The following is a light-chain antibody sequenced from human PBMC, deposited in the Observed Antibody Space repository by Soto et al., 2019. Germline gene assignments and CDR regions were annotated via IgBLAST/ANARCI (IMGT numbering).Light chain of an antibody. CDR2: EVS. J-gene: IGLJ3*02. CDR1: SSDVGFYHY. Sequence: QSALTQPASVSGSPGQSITISCTGTSSDVGFYHYVSWYQHHPGKAPKLMIYEVSNRPSGVSNRFSGSKSGNTASLTISGLQAEDEADYYCGSYTSNSTWMFGGGTKLTVL. CDR3: GSYTSNSTWM. V-gene: IGLV2-14*01.